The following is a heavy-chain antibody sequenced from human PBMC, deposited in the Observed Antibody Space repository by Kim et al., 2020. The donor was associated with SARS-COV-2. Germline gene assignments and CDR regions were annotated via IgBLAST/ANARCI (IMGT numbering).Heavy chain of an antibody. V-gene: IGHV3-33*01. CDR3: ARVSHPWDFWIGYYIDY. Sequence: GGSLRLSCAASGFTFSSFGMHWVRQAPGRGLEWVALIWFDGSYKYYADSVKGRFTIYRDNSESTLYLQMNSLRPEDTAVYYCARVSHPWDFWIGYYIDYWGQGTLVTVSS. CDR1: GFTFSSFG. J-gene: IGHJ4*02. CDR2: IWFDGSYK. D-gene: IGHD3-3*01.